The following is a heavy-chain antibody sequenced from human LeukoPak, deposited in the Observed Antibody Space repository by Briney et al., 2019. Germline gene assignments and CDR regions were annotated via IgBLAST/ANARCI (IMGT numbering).Heavy chain of an antibody. Sequence: ASVKVSCKASGGTFSSYAISWVRQAPGQGLEWMGGIIPIFGTANYAQKFQGRVTIIADESTSTAYMELSSLRSEDTAVYYCASGPSKDIVVVPAAIYNWFDPWGQGTLVTVSS. D-gene: IGHD2-2*02. CDR1: GGTFSSYA. J-gene: IGHJ5*02. V-gene: IGHV1-69*13. CDR2: IIPIFGTA. CDR3: ASGPSKDIVVVPAAIYNWFDP.